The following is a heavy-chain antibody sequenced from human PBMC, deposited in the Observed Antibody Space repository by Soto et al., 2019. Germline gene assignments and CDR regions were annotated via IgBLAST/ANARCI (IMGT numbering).Heavy chain of an antibody. CDR2: IYRSGST. CDR3: ARVFYTDSGGYPRPIFDS. CDR1: GASVTDYS. D-gene: IGHD3-22*01. J-gene: IGHJ4*02. Sequence: QVQLQGSGPGLVRPSGTLSLTCSVSGASVTDYSWTWIRQPAGRGLEWIGLIYRSGSTTYNPSLESRVTMSLDTSKTQSSLRLTSVTAEETAVYYCARVFYTDSGGYPRPIFDSWSQGTLVTVSS. V-gene: IGHV4-4*07.